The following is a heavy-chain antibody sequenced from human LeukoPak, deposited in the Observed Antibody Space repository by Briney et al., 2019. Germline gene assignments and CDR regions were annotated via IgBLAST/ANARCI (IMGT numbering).Heavy chain of an antibody. CDR1: GGTFSRYA. CDR3: ARGPDYYDSSGYLKGSDAFDI. D-gene: IGHD3-22*01. CDR2: IIPILGTA. Sequence: SVKVSCKASGGTFSRYAISWVRQAPGQGLEWMGGIIPILGTANYAQKFQGRVTITTDESTSTAYMEQSSLRSEDTAVYYCARGPDYYDSSGYLKGSDAFDIWGQGTLVTVSS. J-gene: IGHJ3*02. V-gene: IGHV1-69*05.